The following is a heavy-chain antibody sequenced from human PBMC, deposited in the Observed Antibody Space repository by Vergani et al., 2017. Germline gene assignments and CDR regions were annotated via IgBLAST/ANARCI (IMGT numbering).Heavy chain of an antibody. D-gene: IGHD4-11*01. CDR1: GYSFTSYW. CDR2: IYPGDSDT. CDR3: ARHWLRLQGSYYYYYGMDV. Sequence: EVQLVQSGAEVKTPGESLKISCKGSGYSFTSYWIGWVRQMPGKGLEWMGIIYPGDSDTRYSPSFQGQVTISADKSISTAYLQWSSLKASDTAMYYCARHWLRLQGSYYYYYGMDVWGQGTTVTVSS. J-gene: IGHJ6*02. V-gene: IGHV5-51*01.